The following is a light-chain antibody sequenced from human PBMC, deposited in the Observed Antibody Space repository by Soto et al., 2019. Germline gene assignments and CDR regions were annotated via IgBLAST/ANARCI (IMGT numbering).Light chain of an antibody. CDR3: QQYGSSQKT. Sequence: NLVTPFPRPPFLSSREKATPPLRASLSVSSNSLAWYQQKPGQAPRLLIYGASSRATGIPDRFSGSGSGTDFTLSISRLEPEDFAVYYCQQYGSSQKTFGQGTKVDIK. J-gene: IGKJ1*01. CDR2: GAS. CDR1: LSVSSNS. V-gene: IGKV3-20*01.